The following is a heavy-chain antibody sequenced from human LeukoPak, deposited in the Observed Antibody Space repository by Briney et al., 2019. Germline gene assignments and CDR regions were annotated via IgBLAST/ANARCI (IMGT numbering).Heavy chain of an antibody. V-gene: IGHV3-15*01. CDR2: IKSKTDGGTT. D-gene: IGHD3-3*01. J-gene: IGHJ4*02. CDR1: GFTFSNAW. CDR3: TTDTADDFWSGYSQYYFDY. Sequence: GGSLRLSCAPSGFTFSNAWMSWVRQAPGKGLEWVGRIKSKTDGGTTDYAAPVKDRFTISRDDSKNTLYLQMNSLKTEDTAVYYCTTDTADDFWSGYSQYYFDYWGQGTLVTVSS.